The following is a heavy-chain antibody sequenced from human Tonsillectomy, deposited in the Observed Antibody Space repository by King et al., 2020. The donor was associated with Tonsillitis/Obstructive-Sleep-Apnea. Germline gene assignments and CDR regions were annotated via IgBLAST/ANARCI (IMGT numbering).Heavy chain of an antibody. CDR1: GFTFSNYV. CDR3: AGRVVPAALSY. J-gene: IGHJ4*02. V-gene: IGHV3-23*04. Sequence: VQLVESGGGLVQPGGSLRLSCAASGFTFSNYVLSWVRQVPGKGLEWVSTIRVSGASTLYADSVKGRFTISRDNSKNTLYLQMNSLRAEDTALYYCAGRVVPAALSYWGQGTLVTVSS. D-gene: IGHD2-2*01. CDR2: IRVSGAST.